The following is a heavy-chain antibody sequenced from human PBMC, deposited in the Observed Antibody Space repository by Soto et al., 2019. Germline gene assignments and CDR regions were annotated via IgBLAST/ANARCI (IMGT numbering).Heavy chain of an antibody. Sequence: ASVKVSCKASGYTFTSYGISWVRQAPGQGLEWMGWNSAYNGNTNYAQKLQGRVTMTTDTSTSTAYMELRSLRSDDTAVYYCATIDSGYDNYYYMDVWGKGTTVTVSS. V-gene: IGHV1-18*01. D-gene: IGHD5-12*01. J-gene: IGHJ6*03. CDR1: GYTFTSYG. CDR2: NSAYNGNT. CDR3: ATIDSGYDNYYYMDV.